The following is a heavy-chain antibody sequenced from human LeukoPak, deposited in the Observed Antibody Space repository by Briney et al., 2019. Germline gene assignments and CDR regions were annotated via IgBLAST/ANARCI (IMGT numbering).Heavy chain of an antibody. CDR3: ARDTAMGHFFDY. CDR2: IYYSGST. J-gene: IGHJ4*02. D-gene: IGHD5-18*01. CDR1: GGSFSGYY. V-gene: IGHV4-59*01. Sequence: SETLSLTCAVYGGSFSGYYWSWIRQPPGKGLEWIGYIYYSGSTNYNPSLKSRVTISVDTSKNQFSLKLSSVTAADTAVYYCARDTAMGHFFDYWGQGTLVTVSS.